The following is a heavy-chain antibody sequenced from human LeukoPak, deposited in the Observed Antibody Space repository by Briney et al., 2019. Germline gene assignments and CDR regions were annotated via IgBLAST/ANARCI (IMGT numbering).Heavy chain of an antibody. CDR3: ARTRVTMVRGVIWWFGY. J-gene: IGHJ4*02. Sequence: ASVKVSCKASGYTFTGYYMHWVRQAPGQGLEWMGWINPNSGGTNYAQKFQGRVTMTRDTSISTAYMELSRLRSDDTAVYYCARTRVTMVRGVIWWFGYWGQGTLVTVSS. CDR2: INPNSGGT. D-gene: IGHD3-10*01. V-gene: IGHV1-2*02. CDR1: GYTFTGYY.